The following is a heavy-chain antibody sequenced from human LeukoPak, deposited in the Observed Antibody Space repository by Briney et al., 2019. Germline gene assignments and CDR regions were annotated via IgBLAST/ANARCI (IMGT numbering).Heavy chain of an antibody. CDR3: ARVLYCSSTSCYSPNNWFDP. Sequence: GASVKVSCKASGYTFTGYYMHWVRQAPGQGLEWMGWINPNSGGTNYAQKFQGRVTMTRDTSISTAYMELSRLRSDDTAVYYCARVLYCSSTSCYSPNNWFDPWGQGTLVTVSS. CDR1: GYTFTGYY. CDR2: INPNSGGT. V-gene: IGHV1-2*02. J-gene: IGHJ5*02. D-gene: IGHD2-2*01.